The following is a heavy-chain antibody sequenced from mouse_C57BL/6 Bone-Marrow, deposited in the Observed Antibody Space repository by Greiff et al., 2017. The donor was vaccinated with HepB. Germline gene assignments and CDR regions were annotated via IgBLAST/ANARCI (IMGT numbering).Heavy chain of an antibody. Sequence: VKLVESGPGLVQPSQSLSITCTVSGFSLTSYGVHWVRQSPGKGLEWLGVIWRGGSTDYNAAFMSRLSITKDNSKSQVFFKMNSLQADDTAIYYCAKNYYGSSLMDYWGQGTSVTVSS. CDR1: GFSLTSYG. CDR3: AKNYYGSSLMDY. V-gene: IGHV2-5*01. CDR2: IWRGGST. D-gene: IGHD1-1*01. J-gene: IGHJ4*01.